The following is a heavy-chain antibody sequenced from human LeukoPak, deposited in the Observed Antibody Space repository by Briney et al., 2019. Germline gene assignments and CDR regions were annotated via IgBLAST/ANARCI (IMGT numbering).Heavy chain of an antibody. D-gene: IGHD6-19*01. Sequence: GGSLRLSCAASGFTFSSYAMTWVRQAPGKGLEWVSGISYSGGSTYYADSVKGRFTISRDNSKNTLYLQMNSLGAEDTAIYYCAKDQYSSGLYYFEYWGQGTLVTVSS. J-gene: IGHJ4*02. CDR1: GFTFSSYA. CDR2: ISYSGGST. V-gene: IGHV3-23*01. CDR3: AKDQYSSGLYYFEY.